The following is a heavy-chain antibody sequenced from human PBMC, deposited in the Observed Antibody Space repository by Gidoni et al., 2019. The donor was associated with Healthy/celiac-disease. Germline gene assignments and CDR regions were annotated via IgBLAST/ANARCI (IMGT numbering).Heavy chain of an antibody. D-gene: IGHD3-10*01. V-gene: IGHV3-23*01. J-gene: IGHJ4*02. CDR3: ATRSEEGCFDY. CDR1: GFTSSSYA. Sequence: EVQLLESGGGLVQPGGSLRLSCAASGFTSSSYAMSWVRQGPGKGLEWVSAISGSGGSTYYADSVKGRFTISRDNSKNTLYLQMNSLRAEDTAVYYCATRSEEGCFDYWGRGTLVTVSS. CDR2: ISGSGGST.